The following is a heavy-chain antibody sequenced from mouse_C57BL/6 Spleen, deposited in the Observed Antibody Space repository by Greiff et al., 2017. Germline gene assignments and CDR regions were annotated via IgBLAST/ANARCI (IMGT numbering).Heavy chain of an antibody. V-gene: IGHV1-22*01. Sequence: VQLQQSGPELVKPGASVKMSCKASGFTLTDYNMHWVKQRHGTSHAWIGFINTNYGGARHNQQFKGKATLTVNKSSSTAYMELRSLTSEDTAVYYCAAGGSSLFDYGGQGTTRTVSS. J-gene: IGHJ2*01. D-gene: IGHD1-1*01. CDR2: INTNYGGA. CDR3: AAGGSSLFDY. CDR1: GFTLTDYN.